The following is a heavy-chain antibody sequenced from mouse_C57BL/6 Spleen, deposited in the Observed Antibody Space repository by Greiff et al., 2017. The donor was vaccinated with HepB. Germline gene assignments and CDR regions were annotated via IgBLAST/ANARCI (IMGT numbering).Heavy chain of an antibody. CDR1: GYTFTSYG. Sequence: QVQLLQSGAELARPGASVKLSCKASGYTFTSYGISWVKQRTGQGLEWIGEIYPSSGNTYYNEKFKGKATLTADKSYSTAYMELRNLASEDSAVYFWARDYGSREGFAYWGQGTLVTVSA. J-gene: IGHJ3*01. CDR2: IYPSSGNT. CDR3: ARDYGSREGFAY. V-gene: IGHV1-81*01. D-gene: IGHD1-1*01.